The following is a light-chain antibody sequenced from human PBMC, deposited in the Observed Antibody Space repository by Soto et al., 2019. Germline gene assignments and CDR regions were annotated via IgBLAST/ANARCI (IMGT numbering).Light chain of an antibody. Sequence: EIVLTQSPATLSLSPGERATLSCRASQSVSSYLAWYQQKPGQAPRLLLYDASNRATGIPARVSGSGSGTDFTRPISSLEPEDFAVHYCQQRSNFGQGTRLEIK. CDR1: QSVSSY. CDR3: QQRSN. V-gene: IGKV3-11*01. CDR2: DAS. J-gene: IGKJ5*01.